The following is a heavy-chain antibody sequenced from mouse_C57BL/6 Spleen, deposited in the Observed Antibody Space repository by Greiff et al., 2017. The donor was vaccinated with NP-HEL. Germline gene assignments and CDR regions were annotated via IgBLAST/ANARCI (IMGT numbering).Heavy chain of an antibody. CDR3: ASAVRKRTGTLYFDY. J-gene: IGHJ2*01. CDR2: IDPSDSYT. D-gene: IGHD4-1*01. Sequence: QVQLQQPGAELVRPGTSVKLSCKASGYTFTSYWMHWVKQRPGQGLEWIGVIDPSDSYTNYNQKFKGKATLTVDTSSSTAYMQLSSLTSEDSAVYYCASAVRKRTGTLYFDYWGQGTTLTVSS. V-gene: IGHV1-59*01. CDR1: GYTFTSYW.